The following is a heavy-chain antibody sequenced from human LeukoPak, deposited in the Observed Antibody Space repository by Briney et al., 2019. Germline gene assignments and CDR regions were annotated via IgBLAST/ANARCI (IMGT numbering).Heavy chain of an antibody. J-gene: IGHJ3*02. Sequence: PGGSLRLSCAASGFTFSSYWMHWVRQAPGKGLVWVSRINSDGSSTSYADSVKGRFTISRDNAKNTLYLQMNSLRAEDTAVYYCARAGIAARAFDIWGQGTVVTVSS. CDR3: ARAGIAARAFDI. CDR1: GFTFSSYW. D-gene: IGHD6-6*01. V-gene: IGHV3-74*01. CDR2: INSDGSST.